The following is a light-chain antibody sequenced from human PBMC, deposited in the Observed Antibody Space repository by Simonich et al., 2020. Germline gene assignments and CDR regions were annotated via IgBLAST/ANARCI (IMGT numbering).Light chain of an antibody. CDR1: QGISNS. CDR2: AAS. CDR3: QQYNNWPRT. V-gene: IGKV1-NL1*01. J-gene: IGKJ1*01. Sequence: DIQMTQSPSSLSASVGDRVTITCRASQGISNSLAWYQQKPGKAPKLLLYAASRLESGVPSRFSGSGSGTDYTLTISSMQSEDFAVYYCQQYNNWPRTFGKGPRWKSN.